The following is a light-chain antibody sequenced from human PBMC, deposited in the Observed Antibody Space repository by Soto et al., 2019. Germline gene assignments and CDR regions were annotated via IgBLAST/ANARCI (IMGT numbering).Light chain of an antibody. CDR1: SSNIGSNY. Sequence: QPVLTQPPSASGTPGQRVTISCSGSSSNIGSNYVFWYRQFPGTAPKVLIYRNNQRPSGVPDRFSGSKSGTSASLAISGLRSEDDADYYCAAWDDGLSGWVFGGGTKLTVL. V-gene: IGLV1-47*01. J-gene: IGLJ3*02. CDR3: AAWDDGLSGWV. CDR2: RNN.